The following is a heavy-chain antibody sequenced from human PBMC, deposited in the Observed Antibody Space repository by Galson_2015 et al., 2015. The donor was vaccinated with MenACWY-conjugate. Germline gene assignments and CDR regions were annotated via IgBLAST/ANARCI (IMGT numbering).Heavy chain of an antibody. J-gene: IGHJ6*03. CDR2: IKSQTDGGKI. CDR1: AFTFSNAY. D-gene: IGHD2-21*01. Sequence: SLRLSCAGSAFTFSNAYMSWVRQALGKGLEWVGRIKSQTDGGKIDYAAPVKGRITISRDDSKNTLYLQMNSLKIEDTAVYYCTTPNPASWGVLLFHFYMDVWGKGTTVTVSS. V-gene: IGHV3-15*01. CDR3: TTPNPASWGVLLFHFYMDV.